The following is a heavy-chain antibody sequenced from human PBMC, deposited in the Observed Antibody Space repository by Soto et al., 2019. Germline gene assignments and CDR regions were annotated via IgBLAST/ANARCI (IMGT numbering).Heavy chain of an antibody. V-gene: IGHV4-59*02. CDR3: ARTPETSYGLDP. CDR1: GSSVSSYY. D-gene: IGHD1-7*01. Sequence: QVQLQQSGPGLVRPSETLSLSCSVSGSSVSSYYWGWVRQPPGKGLEWIGYIYYIGAYNYNPSLKRRVTIAVDTSNNQFSLKLTSVTVADTAVYYCARTPETSYGLDPWGQGTLVTVS. J-gene: IGHJ5*02. CDR2: IYYIGAY.